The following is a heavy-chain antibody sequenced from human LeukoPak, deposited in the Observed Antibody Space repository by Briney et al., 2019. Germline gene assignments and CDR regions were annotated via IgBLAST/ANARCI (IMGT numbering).Heavy chain of an antibody. CDR3: ARGLGHSSSEDFDY. V-gene: IGHV4-34*01. Sequence: PSETLSLTCTVSGGSISSYYWSWIRQPPGKGLEWIGEINHSGSTNYNPSLKSRVTISVDTSKNQFSLKLSSVTAADTAVYYCARGLGHSSSEDFDYWGQGTLVTVSS. J-gene: IGHJ4*02. CDR2: INHSGST. CDR1: GGSISSYY. D-gene: IGHD6-6*01.